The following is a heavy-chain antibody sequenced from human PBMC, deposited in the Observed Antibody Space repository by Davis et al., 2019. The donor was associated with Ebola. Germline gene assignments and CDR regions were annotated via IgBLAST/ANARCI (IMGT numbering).Heavy chain of an antibody. CDR3: ARVRGEGYSSSWYPPLNWFDP. J-gene: IGHJ5*02. CDR2: INHSGST. CDR1: GGSISSSGYY. Sequence: SETLSLTCTVSGGSISSSGYYWSWIRQPPGKGLEWIGEINHSGSTNYNPSLKSRVTISVDTSKNQFSLKLSSVTAADAAVYYCARVRGEGYSSSWYPPLNWFDPWGQGTLVTVSS. V-gene: IGHV4-39*07. D-gene: IGHD6-13*01.